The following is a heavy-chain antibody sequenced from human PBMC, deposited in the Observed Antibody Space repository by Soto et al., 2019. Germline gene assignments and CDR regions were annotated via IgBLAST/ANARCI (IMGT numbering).Heavy chain of an antibody. J-gene: IGHJ6*02. V-gene: IGHV1-18*01. CDR3: AKNGQPPYYYYGMDV. CDR2: ISGYNGDT. Sequence: ASVKVSCKASGYTFTRYGISWVRQAPGQGLEWMGWISGYNGDTNYAQKFQGRVTMTVDTSTTTAFMELTSLTSDDRAVYYCAKNGQPPYYYYGMDVWGQGTTVTGLL. CDR1: GYTFTRYG. D-gene: IGHD2-8*01.